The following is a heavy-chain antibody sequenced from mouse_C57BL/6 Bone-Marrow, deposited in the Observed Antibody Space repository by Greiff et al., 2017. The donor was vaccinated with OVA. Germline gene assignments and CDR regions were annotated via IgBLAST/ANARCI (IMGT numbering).Heavy chain of an antibody. Sequence: VQLKESGAELVRPGASVKLSCTASGFNFKDDYMHWVKQRPEQGLEWIGWIDPENGDTEYASKFQGKATITADTSSNTAYLQLSSLTSEDTAVYYSTTPWLDYWGQGTTLTVSS. CDR2: IDPENGDT. V-gene: IGHV14-4*01. CDR3: TTPWLDY. J-gene: IGHJ2*01. CDR1: GFNFKDDY.